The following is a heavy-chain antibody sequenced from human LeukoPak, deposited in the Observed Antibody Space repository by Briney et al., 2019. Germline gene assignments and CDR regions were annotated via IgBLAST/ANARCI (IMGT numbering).Heavy chain of an antibody. Sequence: ASVKVSCKVSGYTLTELPMHWVRQAPGKGLEWMGGFDPEDGETIYAQKFQGRVTMTGDTSTDTAYMELSSLRSEDTAVYYCATGIPFDYWGQGTLVTVSS. D-gene: IGHD2-21*01. V-gene: IGHV1-24*01. J-gene: IGHJ4*02. CDR1: GYTLTELP. CDR3: ATGIPFDY. CDR2: FDPEDGET.